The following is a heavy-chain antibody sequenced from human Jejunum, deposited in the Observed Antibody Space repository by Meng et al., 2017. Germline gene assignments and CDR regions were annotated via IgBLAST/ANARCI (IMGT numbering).Heavy chain of an antibody. CDR1: GFTFSTYA. V-gene: IGHV3-23*01. CDR2: ISVSADST. Sequence: GGSLRLSCAASGFTFSTYALSWVRQAPGRGLEWVSGISVSADSTYYADSVKGRFIISRDNSKSTVFLYVNNVRAEDTAIYYCAKSQPGTTTNWYFDLWGRGTPVTVSS. J-gene: IGHJ2*01. CDR3: AKSQPGTTTNWYFDL. D-gene: IGHD1-7*01.